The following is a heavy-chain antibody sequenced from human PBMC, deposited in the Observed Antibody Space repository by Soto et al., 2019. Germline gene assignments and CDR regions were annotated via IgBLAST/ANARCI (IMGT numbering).Heavy chain of an antibody. CDR2: ISSSSSYI. D-gene: IGHD1-26*01. Sequence: PGGSLRLSCAASGFTFSSYSMNWVRQAPGKGLEWVSSISSSSSYIYYADSVKGRFTISRDNAKNSLYLQMNSLRAEDTAVYYCARDRGGTYSGMDFWGQGPTVTLSS. V-gene: IGHV3-21*01. CDR3: ARDRGGTYSGMDF. CDR1: GFTFSSYS. J-gene: IGHJ6*02.